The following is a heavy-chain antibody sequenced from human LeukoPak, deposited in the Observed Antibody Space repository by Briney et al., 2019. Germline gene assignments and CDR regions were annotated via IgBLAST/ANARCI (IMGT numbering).Heavy chain of an antibody. V-gene: IGHV1-69*05. CDR3: ARAASDYGGYEDYFDY. J-gene: IGHJ4*02. D-gene: IGHD4-17*01. CDR1: GGTFSSYA. CDR2: IIPIFGTA. Sequence: SVKVSCKASGGTFSSYAISWVRQAPGQGLEWMGGIIPIFGTANYAQKFQGRVTITTDESTSTAYMELSSLRSEDTAVYYCARAASDYGGYEDYFDYWGQGTLVAVSS.